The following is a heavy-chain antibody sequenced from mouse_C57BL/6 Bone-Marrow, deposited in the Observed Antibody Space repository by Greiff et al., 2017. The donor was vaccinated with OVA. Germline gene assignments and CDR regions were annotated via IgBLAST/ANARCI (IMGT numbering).Heavy chain of an antibody. V-gene: IGHV1-64*01. Sequence: QVQLQQPGAELVKPGASVKLSCKASGYTFTSYWMHWVKQRPGQGLEWIGMIHPNSGSTNYNEKFKSKATLTVDKSSSTAYMQLSSLNSEDSAVYYCARSYYGSRQYFDDWGTGTTVTVSS. D-gene: IGHD1-1*01. CDR2: IHPNSGST. J-gene: IGHJ1*03. CDR3: ARSYYGSRQYFDD. CDR1: GYTFTSYW.